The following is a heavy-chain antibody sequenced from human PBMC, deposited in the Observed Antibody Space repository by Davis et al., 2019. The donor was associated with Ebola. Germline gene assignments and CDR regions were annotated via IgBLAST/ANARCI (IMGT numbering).Heavy chain of an antibody. CDR1: GFTFSRYA. CDR3: ARSLSPIVVVPAAMNY. J-gene: IGHJ4*02. V-gene: IGHV3-30-3*01. CDR2: ISYDGSNK. Sequence: GESLKISCAASGFTFSRYAMHWVRQAPGKGLEWVAVISYDGSNKYYADSVKGRFTISRDNSKNTLYLQMNSLRPEDTAVYYCARSLSPIVVVPAAMNYWGQGTLVTVSS. D-gene: IGHD2-2*01.